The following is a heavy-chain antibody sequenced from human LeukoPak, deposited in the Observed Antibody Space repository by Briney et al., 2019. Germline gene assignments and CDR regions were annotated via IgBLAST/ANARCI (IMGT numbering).Heavy chain of an antibody. CDR1: GFTFSSYS. D-gene: IGHD7-27*01. Sequence: PGGSLRLSCAAPGFTFSSYSMNWVRQAPGKGLEWVSSISSSSSYIYYADSVKGRFTISRDDSKNTLSLQMNSLRVEDTALYYCAQDIAWGAFEHWGQGTLVTVSS. J-gene: IGHJ4*02. CDR2: ISSSSSYI. CDR3: AQDIAWGAFEH. V-gene: IGHV3-21*04.